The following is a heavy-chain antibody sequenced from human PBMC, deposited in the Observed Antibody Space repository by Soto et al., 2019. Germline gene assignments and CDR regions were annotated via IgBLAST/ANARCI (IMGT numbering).Heavy chain of an antibody. D-gene: IGHD3-22*01. Sequence: QVQLVQSGAEVKKPGASVKVSCKASGYTFTGYYMHWVRQAPGQGLEWMGWINPNSGGTNHAQKFQGRVTMTRDTSISTAYMELSRLRSDDTAVYYCARDRGDSSGYYSGYFDLWGRGTLVTVSS. J-gene: IGHJ2*01. CDR2: INPNSGGT. CDR1: GYTFTGYY. V-gene: IGHV1-2*02. CDR3: ARDRGDSSGYYSGYFDL.